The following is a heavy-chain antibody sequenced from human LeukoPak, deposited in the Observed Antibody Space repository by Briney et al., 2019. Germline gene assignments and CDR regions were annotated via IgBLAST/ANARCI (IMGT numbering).Heavy chain of an antibody. CDR1: GGTFRSYA. V-gene: IGHV1-69*05. D-gene: IGHD3-16*01. CDR2: IIPIFGTA. Sequence: GASVKVSCXASGGTFRSYAISWVRQAPGQGLEWMGRIIPIFGTANYAQKFQGRVTITTDESTSTAYMELSSLRSEDTAVYYCAREGAKIAFDIWGQGTMVTVSS. J-gene: IGHJ3*02. CDR3: AREGAKIAFDI.